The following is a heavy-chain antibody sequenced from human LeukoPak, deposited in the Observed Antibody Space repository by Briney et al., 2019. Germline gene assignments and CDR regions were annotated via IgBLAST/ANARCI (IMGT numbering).Heavy chain of an antibody. J-gene: IGHJ4*02. CDR1: GYTFTGYY. CDR3: ARVEYCTKGVCINFDL. CDR2: INPNSGGS. V-gene: IGHV1-2*02. Sequence: ASVKVSCKASGYTFTGYYMHLVRQAPGQGLEWMGWINPNSGGSNYAQKFQGRVTMTRDTSISTAYMELSGLRADDTATYYCARVEYCTKGVCINFDLWGQGTLVAVSS. D-gene: IGHD2-8*01.